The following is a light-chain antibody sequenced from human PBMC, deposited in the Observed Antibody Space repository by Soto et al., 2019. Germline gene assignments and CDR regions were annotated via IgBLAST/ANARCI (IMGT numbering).Light chain of an antibody. V-gene: IGLV1-40*01. CDR2: GNT. CDR1: SSNIGAGYD. Sequence: QSVLTQPPSVSGAPGQRVTISCTGSSSNIGAGYDVHWYQQLPGAAPKHLIFGNTNRPSGVPDRFAGSKSGTSASLAITGLHAEDEADYYCQSSDTSLSGSEVFGTGTKLTVL. J-gene: IGLJ1*01. CDR3: QSSDTSLSGSEV.